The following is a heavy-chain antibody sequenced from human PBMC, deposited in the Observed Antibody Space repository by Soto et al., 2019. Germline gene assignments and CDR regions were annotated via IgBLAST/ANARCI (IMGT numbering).Heavy chain of an antibody. CDR3: ARGRYGDY. CDR2: ISAHNGNT. CDR1: GYAFTTYG. J-gene: IGHJ4*02. Sequence: QVHLVQSGAEVKKPGASVKVSCRGSGYAFTTYGIAWVRQAPGQGLEWMGWISAHNGNTNYAQKLQGRVTVTRDTSTSTAYMELRSLRSDDTAVYYCARGRYGDYWGQGALVTVSS. V-gene: IGHV1-18*01. D-gene: IGHD1-1*01.